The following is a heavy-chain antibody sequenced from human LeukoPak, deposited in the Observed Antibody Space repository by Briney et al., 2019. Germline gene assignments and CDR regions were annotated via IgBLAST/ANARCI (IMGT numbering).Heavy chain of an antibody. D-gene: IGHD4-17*01. CDR1: GGTFISYA. CDR2: IIPIFGTA. J-gene: IGHJ3*02. V-gene: IGHV1-69*13. Sequence: GASVKVSCKASGGTFISYAISWVRQAPGQGLEWMGGIIPIFGTANYAQKFQGRVTITADESTSTAYMELSSLRSEDTGVYYCARDPYGDYFQIREGAFDIWGQGTMVTVSS. CDR3: ARDPYGDYFQIREGAFDI.